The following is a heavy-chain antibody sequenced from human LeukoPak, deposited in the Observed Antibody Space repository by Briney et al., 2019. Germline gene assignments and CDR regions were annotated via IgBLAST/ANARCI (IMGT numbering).Heavy chain of an antibody. CDR3: ARSRPRKYCSGGSCYSNYFDY. J-gene: IGHJ4*02. V-gene: IGHV3-30*04. D-gene: IGHD2-15*01. CDR1: GFTFSSYA. CDR2: ISYDGSSK. Sequence: GALRLSCAASGFTFSSYAMHWVRQAPGKGLEWVAVISYDGSSKYYADSVKGRFTISRDNSKNTLYLQMNSLRAEDTAVYYCARSRPRKYCSGGSCYSNYFDYWGQGTLVTVSS.